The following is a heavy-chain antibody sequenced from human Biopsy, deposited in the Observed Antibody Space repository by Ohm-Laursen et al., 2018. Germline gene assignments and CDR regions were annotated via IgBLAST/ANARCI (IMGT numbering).Heavy chain of an antibody. D-gene: IGHD3-10*01. CDR1: GFTFSDYY. V-gene: IGHV3-11*01. CDR2: ISGSGTTI. Sequence: SLRLSCTASGFTFSDYYMSWIRQAPGKGLEWPSYISGSGTTIFYADSVKGRFTVSRDNAKNSLYLQMNSLTVGDTAVYYCARDGAGSYHDYWGQGTLVTVSP. CDR3: ARDGAGSYHDY. J-gene: IGHJ4*02.